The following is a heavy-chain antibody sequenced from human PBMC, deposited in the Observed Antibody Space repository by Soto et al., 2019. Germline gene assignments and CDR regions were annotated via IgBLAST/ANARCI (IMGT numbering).Heavy chain of an antibody. J-gene: IGHJ4*02. Sequence: QVQLVQSGAEVKKPGSSVKVSCKASGGTFSSYTISWVRQAPGQGLEWMGRIIPILGIANYAQKFQGRVTITADKSTSTAYMELSSLRSEDTAVYYCARNGVVPAAEPDFDYWGQGTLVTVSS. CDR2: IIPILGIA. V-gene: IGHV1-69*02. CDR1: GGTFSSYT. CDR3: ARNGVVPAAEPDFDY. D-gene: IGHD2-2*01.